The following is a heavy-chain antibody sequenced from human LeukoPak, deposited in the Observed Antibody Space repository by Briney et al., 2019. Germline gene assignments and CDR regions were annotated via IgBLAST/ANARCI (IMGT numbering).Heavy chain of an antibody. CDR3: AGDRRQHSSSPGGGY. J-gene: IGHJ4*02. V-gene: IGHV3-21*01. D-gene: IGHD6-6*01. CDR2: ISSSSSYI. CDR1: GFTFSSYS. Sequence: GGSLRLSCAASGFTFSSYSMNWVRQAPGKGLEWVSSISSSSSYIYYADSVKGRFTIPRDNAKNSLYLQMNSLRAEDTAVYYCAGDRRQHSSSPGGGYWGQGTLVTVSS.